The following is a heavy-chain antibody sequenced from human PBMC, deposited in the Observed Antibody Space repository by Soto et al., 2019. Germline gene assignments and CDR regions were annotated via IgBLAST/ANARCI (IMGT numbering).Heavy chain of an antibody. CDR1: GGSISSGGYY. Sequence: QVQLQESGPGLVKPSPTLSLTCSVSGGSISSGGYYWSWIRQHPGKGLEWIGYIYYSGSTHYNPSLKSRVTISIDTSKNQFSLKLSSVTAADTAVYYCARGVNWNYVYWGQGTLVTVSS. J-gene: IGHJ4*02. CDR2: IYYSGST. CDR3: ARGVNWNYVY. D-gene: IGHD1-7*01. V-gene: IGHV4-31*03.